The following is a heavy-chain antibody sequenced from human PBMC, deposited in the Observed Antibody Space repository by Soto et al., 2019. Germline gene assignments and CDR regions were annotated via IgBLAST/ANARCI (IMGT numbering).Heavy chain of an antibody. D-gene: IGHD3-22*01. CDR2: IYYSGST. J-gene: IGHJ4*02. Sequence: QLQLQESGPGLVKPSETLSLTCTVSGGSISSSSYYWGWIRQPPGKGLEWIGSIYYSGSTYYNPSLKSRVPISVDTSKNQFSLKLSSVTAADTAVYYCARLYGHWGSGYSPLFDYWGQGTLVTVSS. CDR1: GGSISSSSYY. CDR3: ARLYGHWGSGYSPLFDY. V-gene: IGHV4-39*01.